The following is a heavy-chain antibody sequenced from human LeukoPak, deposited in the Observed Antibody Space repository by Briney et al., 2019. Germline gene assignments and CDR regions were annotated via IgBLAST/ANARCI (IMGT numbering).Heavy chain of an antibody. CDR1: GITFSSYG. Sequence: GGSLRLSCAASGITFSSYGIHWVRQAPGKGLEWVAVILYDGSNKYYADSVKGRFTISRDNSKNTLYLQMNGLRAEDTAVYLCAREFIGSWYWDSWGQGTLVTVSS. D-gene: IGHD6-13*01. V-gene: IGHV3-33*08. CDR2: ILYDGSNK. J-gene: IGHJ4*02. CDR3: AREFIGSWYWDS.